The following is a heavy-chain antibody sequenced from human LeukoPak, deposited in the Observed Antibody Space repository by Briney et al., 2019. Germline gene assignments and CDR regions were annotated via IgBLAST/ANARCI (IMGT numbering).Heavy chain of an antibody. J-gene: IGHJ6*02. CDR3: AKDRRSSGWYENYYYYYGMDV. CDR1: GFTFSSYA. D-gene: IGHD6-19*01. V-gene: IGHV3-23*01. Sequence: PGGSLRLSCAASGFTFSSYAMSWVRQAPGKGLEWVSAISGSGGSTYYADSVKGRFTISRDNSKNTLYPQMNSLRAEDTAVYYCAKDRRSSGWYENYYYYYGMDVWGQGTTVTVSS. CDR2: ISGSGGST.